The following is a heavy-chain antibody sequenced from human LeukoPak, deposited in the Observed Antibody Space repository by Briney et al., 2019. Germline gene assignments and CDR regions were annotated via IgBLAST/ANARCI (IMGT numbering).Heavy chain of an antibody. D-gene: IGHD5-12*01. CDR2: ISGSGGST. V-gene: IGHV3-23*01. J-gene: IGHJ4*02. CDR1: GFTFSSYA. Sequence: KTGGSLRLSCAASGFTFSSYAMSWVRQAPGKGLEWVSAISGSGGSTYYADSVKGRFTISRDNSKNTLYLQMNSLRAEDTAVYYCAKDHGTGYSGYDHYFDYWGQGTLVTVSS. CDR3: AKDHGTGYSGYDHYFDY.